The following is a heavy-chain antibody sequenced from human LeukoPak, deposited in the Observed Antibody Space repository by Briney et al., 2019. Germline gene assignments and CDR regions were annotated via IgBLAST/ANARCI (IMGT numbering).Heavy chain of an antibody. J-gene: IGHJ4*02. Sequence: GGSLRLSCAASGFTFSKYIMHWVRQAPGKGLEWLAVISSDGSNPFYADSVRGRFTISRDNSKSTLSLQLSSLRAEDTAVFYCARQSDPEGLSYWGQGTLVTVSS. CDR2: ISSDGSNP. V-gene: IGHV3-30-3*01. CDR1: GFTFSKYI. CDR3: ARQSDPEGLSY.